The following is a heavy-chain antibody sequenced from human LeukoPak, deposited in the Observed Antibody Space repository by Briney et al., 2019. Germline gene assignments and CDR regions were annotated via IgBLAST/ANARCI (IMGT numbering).Heavy chain of an antibody. Sequence: ASVKVSCKASGYTFTSYGISWVRQAPGQGLEWMGWISAYNGNTNYAQKLQGRVTMTTDTSTSTAYMELRSLRSDDTAVYYCASPPPYSSSSEGFDYWGQGTLVTVSS. CDR1: GYTFTSYG. V-gene: IGHV1-18*01. J-gene: IGHJ4*02. CDR3: ASPPPYSSSSEGFDY. CDR2: ISAYNGNT. D-gene: IGHD6-6*01.